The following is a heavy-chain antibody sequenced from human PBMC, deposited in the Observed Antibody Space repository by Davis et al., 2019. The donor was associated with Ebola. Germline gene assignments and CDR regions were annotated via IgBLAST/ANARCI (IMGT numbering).Heavy chain of an antibody. D-gene: IGHD3-22*01. CDR1: GFSLSTSGVG. J-gene: IGHJ5*02. CDR2: IYWNDDK. Sequence: SGPTLVKPTQTLTLTCTFSGFSLSTSGVGVGWIRQPPGKALEWLALIYWNDDKRYSPSLKSRLTITKDTSKNQVVLTMTNMDPVDTATYYCAHGPANYYDSSGLNWFDPWGQGTLVTVSS. CDR3: AHGPANYYDSSGLNWFDP. V-gene: IGHV2-5*01.